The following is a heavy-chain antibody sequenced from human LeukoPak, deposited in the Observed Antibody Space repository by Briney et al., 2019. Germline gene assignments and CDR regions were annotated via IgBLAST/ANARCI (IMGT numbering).Heavy chain of an antibody. CDR3: AKGGMSVVVIAIYYIDY. CDR1: GFNFGSYA. D-gene: IGHD2-21*01. CDR2: ISSSGQSI. V-gene: IGHV3-23*01. Sequence: GGSLRLSCLASGFNFGSYALTWVRQAPGQGLEWVSSISSSGQSIYYADSVKGRFTISRDNSKNTLYLQMNSLRAEDTAVYYCAKGGMSVVVIAIYYIDYWGQGTLVTVSS. J-gene: IGHJ4*02.